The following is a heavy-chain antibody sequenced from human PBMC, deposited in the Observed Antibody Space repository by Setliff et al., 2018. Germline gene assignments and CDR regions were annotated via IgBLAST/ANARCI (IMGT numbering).Heavy chain of an antibody. J-gene: IGHJ4*02. Sequence: LSLSCVASGFTFRDYSMAWVRQVSGKGLEWVAAVIQGGSGLYADSVRGRSTISRDNSKNSIFLQMNNLRVEDTATYYCAKDRVNDGFWDFDSWGQGIVVTVSS. CDR2: VIQGGSG. CDR3: AKDRVNDGFWDFDS. V-gene: IGHV3-23*01. CDR1: GFTFRDYS. D-gene: IGHD1-26*01.